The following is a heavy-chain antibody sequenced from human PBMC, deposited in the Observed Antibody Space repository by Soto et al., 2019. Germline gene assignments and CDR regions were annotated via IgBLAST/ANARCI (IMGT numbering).Heavy chain of an antibody. CDR2: ISYDGSNK. CDR1: GFTFSSYG. J-gene: IGHJ4*02. V-gene: IGHV3-30*18. D-gene: IGHD2-2*01. Sequence: SVTLSWASSGFTFSSYGMHCARQAPGKGLEWVAVISYDGSNKYYGDLVKGRFTISRDNSKNTLYLQMNSLRAEDTAVSYCAKDRSESMDYWGQRPLGTLSS. CDR3: AKDRSESMDY.